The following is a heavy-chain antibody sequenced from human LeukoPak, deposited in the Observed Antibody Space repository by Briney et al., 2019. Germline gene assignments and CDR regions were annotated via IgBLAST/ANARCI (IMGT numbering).Heavy chain of an antibody. Sequence: SETLSLTCTVSGGSISSSSYYWGWIRQPPGKGLEWIGSIYYSGSTYYNPSLKSRVTTSVDTSKNQFSLKLSSVTAADTAVYYCARHHPYYDFWSGYIYYYYYYGMDVWGQGTTVTVSS. CDR3: ARHHPYYDFWSGYIYYYYYYGMDV. CDR2: IYYSGST. V-gene: IGHV4-39*01. D-gene: IGHD3-3*01. CDR1: GGSISSSSYY. J-gene: IGHJ6*02.